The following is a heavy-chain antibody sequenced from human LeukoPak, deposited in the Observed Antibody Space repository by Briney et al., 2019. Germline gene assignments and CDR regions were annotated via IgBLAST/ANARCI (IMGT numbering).Heavy chain of an antibody. CDR1: GFTFSSYA. D-gene: IGHD3-10*01. CDR3: ARADYYGSGSYAQTDY. J-gene: IGHJ4*02. Sequence: GGSLRLSCAASGFTFSSYAMHWVRQAPGKGLEWVAVISYDGSNKYYADSVKGRFTISRDNSKNTLYLQMNSLRAEDTAVYYCARADYYGSGSYAQTDYWGQGTLVTVSS. V-gene: IGHV3-30-3*01. CDR2: ISYDGSNK.